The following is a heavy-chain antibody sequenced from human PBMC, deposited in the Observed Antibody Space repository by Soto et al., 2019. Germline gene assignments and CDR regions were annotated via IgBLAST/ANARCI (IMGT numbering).Heavy chain of an antibody. CDR2: INHSGST. CDR1: GGSFSGYY. CDR3: ARGLVRGVPHFAY. J-gene: IGHJ4*02. V-gene: IGHV4-34*01. D-gene: IGHD3-10*01. Sequence: QVQLQQWGAGLLKPSETLSLTCAVYGGSFSGYYWSWIRQPPGKGPEWIGEINHSGSTNYNPSLKSRVTIAVYTSKNQFSLRLRTVTAADTAVYYCARGLVRGVPHFAYWGQGTLVTVSS.